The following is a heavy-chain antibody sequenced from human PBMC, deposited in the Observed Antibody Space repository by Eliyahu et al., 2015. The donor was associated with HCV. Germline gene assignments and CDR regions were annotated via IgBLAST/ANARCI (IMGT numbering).Heavy chain of an antibody. V-gene: IGHV4-59*08. D-gene: IGHD2-2*01. CDR2: IYYSGST. CDR3: ARLPIVVVPAATVYYYYGMDV. CDR1: GGSISSYY. Sequence: QVQLQESGPGLVKPSETLSLTCTVSGGSISSYYWXWIRQPPGKGLEWIGYIYYSGSTNYNPSLKSRVTISVDTSKNQFSLKLSSVTAADTAVYYCARLPIVVVPAATVYYYYGMDVWGQGTTVTVSS. J-gene: IGHJ6*02.